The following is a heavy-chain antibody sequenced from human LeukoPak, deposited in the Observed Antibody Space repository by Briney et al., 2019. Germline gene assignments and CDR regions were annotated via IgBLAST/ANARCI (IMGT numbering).Heavy chain of an antibody. D-gene: IGHD5-12*01. CDR1: GFTFSSYA. CDR3: ARDRGYSGYAHGY. V-gene: IGHV3-21*01. J-gene: IGHJ4*02. CDR2: IINSSYI. Sequence: GGSLRLSCAASGFTFSSYALGWVRQAPGKGLEWVSSIINSSYIYYADSVKGRFTISRDNTKNSLYLQMKSLRAEDTAVYYCARDRGYSGYAHGYWGQGTLVTVSS.